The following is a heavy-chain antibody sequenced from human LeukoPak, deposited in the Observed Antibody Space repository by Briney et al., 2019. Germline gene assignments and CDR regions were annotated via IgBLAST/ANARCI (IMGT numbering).Heavy chain of an antibody. V-gene: IGHV3-9*03. CDR2: ISWNSGSI. CDR1: GLTFDDYA. CDR3: AKEGTTGHYFDY. D-gene: IGHD4-17*01. J-gene: IGHJ4*02. Sequence: GGSLRLSCPASGLTFDDYAMHWVRQAPGEGLEWVSGISWNSGSIGYADSVKGRFTISRDNAKNSLYLQMNSLRAEDMALYYCAKEGTTGHYFDYWGQGTLVTVSS.